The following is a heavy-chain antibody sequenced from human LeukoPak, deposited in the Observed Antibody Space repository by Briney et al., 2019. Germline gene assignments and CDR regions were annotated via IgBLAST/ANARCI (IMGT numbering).Heavy chain of an antibody. D-gene: IGHD6-13*01. V-gene: IGHV1-69*05. CDR3: ARDWPGSSSWYNY. Sequence: GSSVKVSCKASGGTSSSYAISWVRQAPGQGLEWMGRVIPIFGTANYAQKFQGRVTITTDESTNTAYMELRSLRSDDTAVYYCARDWPGSSSWYNYWGQGTLVTVSS. J-gene: IGHJ4*02. CDR2: VIPIFGTA. CDR1: GGTSSSYA.